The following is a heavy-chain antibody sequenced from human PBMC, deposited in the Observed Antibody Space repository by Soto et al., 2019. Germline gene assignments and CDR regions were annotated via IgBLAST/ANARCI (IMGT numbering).Heavy chain of an antibody. CDR3: TKDRRVYSGSRGAFDI. J-gene: IGHJ3*02. D-gene: IGHD1-26*01. Sequence: EVQLLESGGGLVQPGGSLRLSCAASGFTFSSYAMTWVRQAPGKGLEWLSAIGVSGDNTYYADSVKGRFIISRDNSKNTQYLQMNSLRGEDTAVYYCTKDRRVYSGSRGAFDIWGQGTMVTVSS. V-gene: IGHV3-23*01. CDR1: GFTFSSYA. CDR2: IGVSGDNT.